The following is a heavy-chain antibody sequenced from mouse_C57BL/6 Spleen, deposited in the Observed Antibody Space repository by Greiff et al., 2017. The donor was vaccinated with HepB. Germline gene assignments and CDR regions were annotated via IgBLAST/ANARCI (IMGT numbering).Heavy chain of an antibody. Sequence: VQLQQSGAELARPGASVKMSCKASGYTFTSYTMHWVKQRPGQGLEWIGYINPSSGYTKYNQKFKDKATLTADKSSSTAYMQLSSLTSEDSAVYYCARDTYYSNSWFAYWGQGTLVTVSA. J-gene: IGHJ3*01. CDR2: INPSSGYT. V-gene: IGHV1-4*01. D-gene: IGHD2-5*01. CDR3: ARDTYYSNSWFAY. CDR1: GYTFTSYT.